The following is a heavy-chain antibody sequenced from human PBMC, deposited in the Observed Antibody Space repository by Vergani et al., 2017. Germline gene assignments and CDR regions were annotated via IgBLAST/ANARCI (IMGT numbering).Heavy chain of an antibody. CDR2: ISAYNGNT. CDR3: ARVGYCSSTSCYFDY. J-gene: IGHJ4*02. CDR1: GGTFSSYG. D-gene: IGHD2-2*01. V-gene: IGHV1-18*01. Sequence: QVQLVQSGAEVKKPGSSVKVSCKASGGTFSSYGISWVRQAPGQGLEWMGWISAYNGNTNYAQKLQGRVTMTTDTSTSTAYMELRSLRSDDTAVYYCARVGYCSSTSCYFDYWGQGTLVTVSS.